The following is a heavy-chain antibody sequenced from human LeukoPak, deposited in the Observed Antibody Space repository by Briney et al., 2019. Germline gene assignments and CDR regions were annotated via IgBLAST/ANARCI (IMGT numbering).Heavy chain of an antibody. J-gene: IGHJ5*02. CDR3: AKHPYEGYCSGGSCWNNWFDP. V-gene: IGHV3-23*01. D-gene: IGHD2-15*01. CDR1: GFTFSSYG. CDR2: ISGSGGST. Sequence: GGSLRLSCAASGFTFSSYGMSWVRQAPGKGLEWVSAISGSGGSTYYVDSVKGRFTISRDNSKNTLSLQMNSLRAEDTAIYYCAKHPYEGYCSGGSCWNNWFDPWGQGTLVTVSS.